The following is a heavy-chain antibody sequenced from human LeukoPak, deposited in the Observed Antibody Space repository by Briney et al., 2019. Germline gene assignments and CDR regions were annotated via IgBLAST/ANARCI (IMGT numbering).Heavy chain of an antibody. CDR1: GFSFSTYW. D-gene: IGHD3-16*01. V-gene: IGHV3-74*01. J-gene: IGHJ4*02. CDR3: SSQISRGGN. CDR2: ITPDGSST. Sequence: GGSLRLSCATSGFSFSTYWMHWVRQVPGKGPEWVSHITPDGSSTNYADSVKGRFTISRDNAKNTLYLQMNSLRAEDTAVYYCSSQISRGGNWGQGTLVTVSS.